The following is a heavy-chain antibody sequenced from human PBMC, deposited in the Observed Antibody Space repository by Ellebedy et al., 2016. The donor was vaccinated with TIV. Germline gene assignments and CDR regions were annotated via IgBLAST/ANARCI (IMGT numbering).Heavy chain of an antibody. J-gene: IGHJ4*02. CDR3: VRDLTNYGSSSY. Sequence: AASVKVSCKASGYTFTSYYIHWVRQAPGQGLEWVAWINPNSGDTAYAQNLQGRVTVTGDTSISTAYMELSRLISDDTAVYYCVRDLTNYGSSSYWGQGTPVTVSS. CDR1: GYTFTSYY. V-gene: IGHV1-2*02. D-gene: IGHD3-22*01. CDR2: INPNSGDT.